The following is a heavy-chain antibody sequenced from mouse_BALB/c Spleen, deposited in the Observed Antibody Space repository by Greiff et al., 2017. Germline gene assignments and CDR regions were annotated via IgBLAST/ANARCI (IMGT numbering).Heavy chain of an antibody. Sequence: EVQRVESGGGLVKPGGSLKLSCAASGFTFSDYYMYWVRQTPEKRLEWVATISDGGSYTYYPDSVKGRFTISRDNAKNNLYLQMSSLKSEDTAMYYCARAGDMELYDGYYRAWFAYWGQGTLVTVSA. V-gene: IGHV5-4*02. CDR2: ISDGGSYT. D-gene: IGHD2-3*01. CDR3: ARAGDMELYDGYYRAWFAY. J-gene: IGHJ3*01. CDR1: GFTFSDYY.